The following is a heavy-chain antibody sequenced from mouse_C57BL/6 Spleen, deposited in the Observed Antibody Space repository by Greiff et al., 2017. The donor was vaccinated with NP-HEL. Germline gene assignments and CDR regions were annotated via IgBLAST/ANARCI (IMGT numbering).Heavy chain of an antibody. J-gene: IGHJ3*01. Sequence: EVKLMESEGGLVQPGRSMKLSCTASGFTFSDYYMAWVRQVPEKGLEWVANINYDGSSTYYLDSLKSRFIISRDNAKNILYLQMSSLKSEDTATYYCARGGYYGNSFAYWGQGTLVTVSA. CDR3: ARGGYYGNSFAY. D-gene: IGHD2-1*01. CDR1: GFTFSDYY. CDR2: INYDGSST. V-gene: IGHV5-16*01.